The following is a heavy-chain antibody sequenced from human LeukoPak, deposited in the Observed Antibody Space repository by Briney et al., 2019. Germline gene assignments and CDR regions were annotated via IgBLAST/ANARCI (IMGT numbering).Heavy chain of an antibody. CDR2: INGDGINT. CDR3: ARTDYYGR. CDR1: GFTFSSYA. Sequence: GGSLRLSCAASGFTFSSYAMSWVRQAPGRGLVWVSGINGDGINTNYADSVKGRFTISRDNAKNTLYLQMNSLRGEDTAVYYCARTDYYGRWGQGTLVTVSS. V-gene: IGHV3-74*01. J-gene: IGHJ4*02. D-gene: IGHD3-10*01.